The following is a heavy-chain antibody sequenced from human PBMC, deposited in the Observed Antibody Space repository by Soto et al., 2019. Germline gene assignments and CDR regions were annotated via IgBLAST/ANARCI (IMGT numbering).Heavy chain of an antibody. CDR2: IYYSGST. Sequence: SESLSLTCTVSGGSISSYYWSWIRQPPGKGLEWIGYIYYSGSTNYNPSLKSRVTISVDTSKNQFSLKLSSVTAADTAVYYCARYARYCSGGSCYDWFDPWGQGTLVTVSS. CDR1: GGSISSYY. CDR3: ARYARYCSGGSCYDWFDP. V-gene: IGHV4-59*01. J-gene: IGHJ5*02. D-gene: IGHD2-15*01.